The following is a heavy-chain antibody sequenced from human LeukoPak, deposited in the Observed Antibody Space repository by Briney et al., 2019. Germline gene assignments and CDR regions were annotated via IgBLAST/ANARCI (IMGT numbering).Heavy chain of an antibody. Sequence: PSETLSLTCTVSGGFVSSYYWSWIRQPAGKGLGWLGRIYTSGSTNYNPSLKSRVTMSVDTSKNQFSLKLSSVTAADTAVYYCARARKYGSGSYFDYWGQGTLVTVSS. D-gene: IGHD3-10*01. V-gene: IGHV4-4*07. J-gene: IGHJ4*02. CDR3: ARARKYGSGSYFDY. CDR1: GGFVSSYY. CDR2: IYTSGST.